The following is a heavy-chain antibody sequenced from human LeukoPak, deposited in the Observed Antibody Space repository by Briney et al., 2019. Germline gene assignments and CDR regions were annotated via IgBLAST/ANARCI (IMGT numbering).Heavy chain of an antibody. CDR2: IYYSGST. Sequence: SETLSLTCTVSGGSISSSSYYWGWIRQPPGKGLEWIGSIYYSGSTYYNPSLKSRVTISVDASKNQFSLKLSSVTAADTAVYYCAREDRGSEDAFDIWGQGTMDTVSS. V-gene: IGHV4-39*07. J-gene: IGHJ3*02. CDR1: GGSISSSSYY. CDR3: AREDRGSEDAFDI.